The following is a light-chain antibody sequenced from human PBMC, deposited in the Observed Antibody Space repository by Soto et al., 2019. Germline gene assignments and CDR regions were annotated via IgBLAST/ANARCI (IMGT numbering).Light chain of an antibody. V-gene: IGKV3-15*01. CDR1: QTVSSN. CDR2: GAS. Sequence: EILMTQSPATLSVSPGETATLSCRASQTVSSNVAWYQQKRGQAPRLLIYGASTRATGIPARFSGSGSGTEFTLTISSLQSEDFAVYYCQQYDRWVTFGPGTTVDIQ. CDR3: QQYDRWVT. J-gene: IGKJ3*01.